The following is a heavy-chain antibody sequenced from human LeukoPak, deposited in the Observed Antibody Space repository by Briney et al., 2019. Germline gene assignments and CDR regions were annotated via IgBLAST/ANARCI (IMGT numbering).Heavy chain of an antibody. V-gene: IGHV1-46*01. CDR1: GYTLTSYY. D-gene: IGHD3-22*01. Sequence: ASVKVSCKASGYTLTSYYMHWVRQAPGQGLEWMGIINPSGGSTSYAQKFQGRVTMTRDTSTSTVYMELSSLRSEDTAVYYCARDRTYYYDSSGYRYRDGFDYWGQGTLVTVSS. CDR3: ARDRTYYYDSSGYRYRDGFDY. CDR2: INPSGGST. J-gene: IGHJ4*02.